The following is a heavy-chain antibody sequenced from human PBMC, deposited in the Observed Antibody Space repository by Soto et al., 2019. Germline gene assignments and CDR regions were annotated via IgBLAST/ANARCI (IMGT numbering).Heavy chain of an antibody. Sequence: GGSLRLSCAASGFTFSSYAMSWVRQAPGKGLEWVSAISGSGGSTYYADSVKGRFTISRDNSKNTLYLQMNSLRAEDTAVYYCAKELPYYDFWSGYYTLGYYYYGMDVWGQGTKVTVSS. J-gene: IGHJ6*02. CDR2: ISGSGGST. D-gene: IGHD3-3*01. V-gene: IGHV3-23*01. CDR3: AKELPYYDFWSGYYTLGYYYYGMDV. CDR1: GFTFSSYA.